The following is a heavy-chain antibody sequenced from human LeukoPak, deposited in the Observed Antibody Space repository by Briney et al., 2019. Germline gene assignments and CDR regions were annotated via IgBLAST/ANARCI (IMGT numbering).Heavy chain of an antibody. CDR2: IYYSGST. Sequence: SETLSLTCTVSGDSINSNNYYWGWIRQPPKKGLEWIGKIYYSGSTYYNPSLESRVAISVDTSKNHFSLKLTSVTATDTAVYYCLGMKRSSNAFDIWGQGTMVTVSS. CDR1: GDSINSNNYY. J-gene: IGHJ3*02. D-gene: IGHD7-27*01. CDR3: LGMKRSSNAFDI. V-gene: IGHV4-39*02.